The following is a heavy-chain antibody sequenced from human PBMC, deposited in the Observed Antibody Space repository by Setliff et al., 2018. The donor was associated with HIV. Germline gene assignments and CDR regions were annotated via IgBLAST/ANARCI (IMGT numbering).Heavy chain of an antibody. CDR3: ARVWSNSPLLDY. Sequence: SETLFLTCTVSNASISSHYWSWIRQPPGRGLEWIGYIHHSGSTNYNPSLKGRVSISVDTSKNQFALKLSSVTAADTAVYYCARVWSNSPLLDYWGPGTLVTVSS. CDR2: IHHSGST. D-gene: IGHD4-4*01. CDR1: NASISSHY. J-gene: IGHJ4*02. V-gene: IGHV4-59*11.